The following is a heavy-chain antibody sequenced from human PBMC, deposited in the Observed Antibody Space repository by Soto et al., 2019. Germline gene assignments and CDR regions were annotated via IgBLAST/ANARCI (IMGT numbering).Heavy chain of an antibody. D-gene: IGHD6-13*01. V-gene: IGHV3-64*02. CDR1: GFTFSSYA. Sequence: PGGSLRLSCAASGFTFSSYAMHWVRQAPGKGLEYVPAISSNGGSTYYADSVKGRFTISRDNSKNTLYLQMGSLRAEDMAVYYCARASPRIAAADYYYYGMDVWGQGTTVTVLL. CDR2: ISSNGGST. J-gene: IGHJ6*02. CDR3: ARASPRIAAADYYYYGMDV.